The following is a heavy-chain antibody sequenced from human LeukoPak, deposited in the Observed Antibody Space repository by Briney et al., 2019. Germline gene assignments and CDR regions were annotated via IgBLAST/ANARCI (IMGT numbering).Heavy chain of an antibody. CDR3: AKQGRDWLRDYYYYMDV. V-gene: IGHV3-23*01. CDR2: ISGRGGGT. J-gene: IGHJ6*03. Sequence: GGTLRLSCAASGFTFSDYGMSWVRQAPGKGLEWVSTISGRGGGTYYADSVKGRFTISRDNSKNTLYLQMNSLGAEDTAVYYCAKQGRDWLRDYYYYMDVWGKGTTVIISS. D-gene: IGHD3-9*01. CDR1: GFTFSDYG.